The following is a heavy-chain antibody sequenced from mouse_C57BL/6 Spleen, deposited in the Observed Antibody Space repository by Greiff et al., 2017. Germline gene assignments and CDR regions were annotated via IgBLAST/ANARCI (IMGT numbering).Heavy chain of an antibody. Sequence: QVQLQQSGAELVRPGASVTLSCKASGYTFTDYEMHWVKQTPVHGMEWIGAIDPETGGTAYNQKFKGKAILNADKSSSTAYMELRSLTSEDSAVYYCTRRMGLYYAMDYWGQGTTVTVSS. J-gene: IGHJ4*01. CDR2: IDPETGGT. CDR3: TRRMGLYYAMDY. CDR1: GYTFTDYE. V-gene: IGHV1-15*01.